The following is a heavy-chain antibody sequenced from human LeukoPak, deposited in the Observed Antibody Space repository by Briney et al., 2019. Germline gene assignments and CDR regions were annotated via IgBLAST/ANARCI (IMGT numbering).Heavy chain of an antibody. J-gene: IGHJ4*02. CDR3: TRNIYCSGGSCSYYFDY. D-gene: IGHD2-15*01. CDR2: IRRKVSGATT. CDR1: GFTFGDYA. Sequence: GSLRLSCTVSGFTFGDYAMGWVRQAPGKGLEWVGLIRRKVSGATTEYAASVKGRFTISRDDSKSIAYLQMNSLNTEDTAMYYCTRNIYCSGGSCSYYFDYWGQGTLVTVSS. V-gene: IGHV3-49*04.